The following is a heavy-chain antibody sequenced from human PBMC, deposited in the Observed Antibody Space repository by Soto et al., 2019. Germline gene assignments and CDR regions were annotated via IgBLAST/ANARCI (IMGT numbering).Heavy chain of an antibody. CDR2: IWYDGSNK. CDR3: ARRPYTTGYHYGMDV. D-gene: IGHD3-9*01. CDR1: GFSFSLYG. J-gene: IGHJ6*02. Sequence: GGSLRLSCAASGFSFSLYGMQWVRQAPGKRLEWVAVIWYDGSNKYYVDSVKGRFTISRDNSKNTLYLQMNSLRAEDTAVYCCARRPYTTGYHYGMDVWGQGXTVTVYS. V-gene: IGHV3-33*01.